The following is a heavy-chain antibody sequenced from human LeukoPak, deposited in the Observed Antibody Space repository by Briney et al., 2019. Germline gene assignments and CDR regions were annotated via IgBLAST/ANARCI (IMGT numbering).Heavy chain of an antibody. D-gene: IGHD3-22*01. V-gene: IGHV1-2*02. CDR3: AREGMHYYYDSSGYYYSSAFDI. J-gene: IGHJ3*02. CDR2: INLNSGGT. CDR1: GYTFTGYY. Sequence: GASVKVSCKASGYTFTGYYMHWVRQAPGQGLEWMGWINLNSGGTNYAQKFQGRVTMTRDTSISTAYMELSRLRSDDTAVYYCAREGMHYYYDSSGYYYSSAFDIWGQGTMVTVSS.